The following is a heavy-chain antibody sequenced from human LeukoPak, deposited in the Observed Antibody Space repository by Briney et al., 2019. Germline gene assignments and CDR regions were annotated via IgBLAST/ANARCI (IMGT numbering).Heavy chain of an antibody. D-gene: IGHD3-10*01. J-gene: IGHJ6*02. CDR2: IIPIFGTA. V-gene: IGHV1-69*01. Sequence: SVKVSCKASGGTFSSYAISWVRQAPGQGLEWMGGIIPIFGTANYAQKFQGRVTITADESTSTAYMELSSLRSEDTAVYYCARGNYASGGPGDYGLDVWGQGTTVTVSS. CDR1: GGTFSSYA. CDR3: ARGNYASGGPGDYGLDV.